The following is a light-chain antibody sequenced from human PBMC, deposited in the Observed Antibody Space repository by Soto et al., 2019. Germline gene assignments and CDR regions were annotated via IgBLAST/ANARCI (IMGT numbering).Light chain of an antibody. CDR1: SSNIGSNT. CDR3: AAWDDSLNGAV. J-gene: IGLJ7*01. CDR2: SNN. Sequence: QSVLTQSPSASGTPGQRVTISCSGSSSNIGSNTVNWYQQLPGTAPRLLIYSNNRRPSGVPDLFSGSKSGTSASLAISGLQSEDEAAYYCAAWDDSLNGAVFGGGTQLTVL. V-gene: IGLV1-44*01.